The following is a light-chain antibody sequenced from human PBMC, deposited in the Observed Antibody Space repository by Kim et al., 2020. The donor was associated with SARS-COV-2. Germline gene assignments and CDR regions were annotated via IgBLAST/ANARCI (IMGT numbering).Light chain of an antibody. J-gene: IGLJ3*02. CDR2: RNN. V-gene: IGLV10-54*01. Sequence: HTATVTCIGSSDNVGYQGAAWLQQHQGHPPKLLSYRNNNRPSGISERFSASRSGNTASLTISGLQPEDEADYYCSAWDRSVNAWVFGGGTQLTVL. CDR3: SAWDRSVNAWV. CDR1: SDNVGYQG.